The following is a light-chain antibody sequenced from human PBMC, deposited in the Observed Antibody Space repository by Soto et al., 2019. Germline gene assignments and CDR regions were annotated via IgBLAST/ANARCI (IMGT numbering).Light chain of an antibody. CDR1: QGVSSY. J-gene: IGKJ5*01. V-gene: IGKV3-11*01. CDR2: EAS. Sequence: EIVLTQSPATLSLSPGERATLSCRASQGVSSYLGWYQQKPGQPPRLLIYEASNRATGIPARFSGSGSGTDFTLTISSLEPEDFSVYYCQQRYNWPITFGQGTRLEIK. CDR3: QQRYNWPIT.